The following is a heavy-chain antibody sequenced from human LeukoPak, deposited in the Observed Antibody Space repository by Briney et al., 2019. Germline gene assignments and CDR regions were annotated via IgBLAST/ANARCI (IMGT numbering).Heavy chain of an antibody. CDR1: GGSITSYY. D-gene: IGHD2-8*01. V-gene: IGHV4-59*01. CDR2: IYYTGST. J-gene: IGHJ4*02. CDR3: ARGETLMAFAEY. Sequence: SETLSLTCTVSGGSITSYYWGWIRQSPGKGLEWTGYIYYTGSTNYNPSLKGRVTMSVDTSKNQFSLSLSSVTAADTAVYYCARGETLMAFAEYWGQGTLVTVSS.